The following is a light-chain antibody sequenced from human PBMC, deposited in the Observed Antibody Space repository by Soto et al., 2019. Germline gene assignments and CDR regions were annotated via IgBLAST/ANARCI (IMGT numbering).Light chain of an antibody. V-gene: IGKV3-20*01. CDR3: QQYGSSPWT. CDR1: QPISSNY. J-gene: IGKJ1*01. Sequence: DIVLTQSPGTLSLSPGERATLSCRASQPISSNYLAWYQQKPGQAPRLLIYASSTRATGIPDRFSGSGSGTDVTLTISRLEPEDFALYYCQQYGSSPWTFGQGTRVEIK. CDR2: ASS.